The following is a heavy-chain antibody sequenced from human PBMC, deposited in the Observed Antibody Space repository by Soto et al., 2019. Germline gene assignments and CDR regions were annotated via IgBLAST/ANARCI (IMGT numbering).Heavy chain of an antibody. Sequence: EVQLLDSGGGLVQPGGSLRLSCTASGFTFSTYVMSWVRQAPGKGLEWVSSIGGGGTTFYADSVKGRFTISRDNSKNTMYLQLNSLRVEDTAHYYCAKADGEQWLIPHLDNWGQGTQVTVS. J-gene: IGHJ1*01. D-gene: IGHD6-19*01. CDR1: GFTFSTYV. CDR3: AKADGEQWLIPHLDN. V-gene: IGHV3-23*01. CDR2: IGGGGTT.